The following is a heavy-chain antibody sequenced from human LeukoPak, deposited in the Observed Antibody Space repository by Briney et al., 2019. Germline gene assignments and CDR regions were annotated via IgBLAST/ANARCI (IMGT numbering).Heavy chain of an antibody. J-gene: IGHJ4*02. CDR1: GYTFTDYL. Sequence: GASVKVSCKASGYTFTDYLMHWVRQAPGQGLEWMGWINLNSGGTNFAQKFQGRVTMTKDTSINTVYMELSRLRSDDTAVYYCARDLMSTVTTGREDYWGQGTLVTVSS. CDR2: INLNSGGT. V-gene: IGHV1-2*02. D-gene: IGHD4-17*01. CDR3: ARDLMSTVTTGREDY.